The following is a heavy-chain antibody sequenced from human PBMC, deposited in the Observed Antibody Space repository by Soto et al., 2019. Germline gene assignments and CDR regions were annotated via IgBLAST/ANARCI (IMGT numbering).Heavy chain of an antibody. Sequence: QVQLVQSGAEVKKPGASVKVSCKTSGYTFTSYDIHWVRQATGQGPEWMGWMNPNGGNTVYAQKFQGRITMTRNTSMSTAYMELSSLRPEDTAVYYCARTRFGAVAGTWGQGTLVTVSS. D-gene: IGHD6-19*01. CDR2: MNPNGGNT. J-gene: IGHJ5*02. CDR1: GYTFTSYD. V-gene: IGHV1-8*01. CDR3: ARTRFGAVAGT.